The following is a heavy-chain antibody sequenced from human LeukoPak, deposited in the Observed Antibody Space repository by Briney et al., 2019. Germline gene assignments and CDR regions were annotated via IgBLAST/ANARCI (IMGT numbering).Heavy chain of an antibody. Sequence: GGSLRLSCAVSGFTFSDYYMSWIRQAPGKGLEWVSYVSSSRSYTNYADSVKGRFTIPRDNAKNSLYLQMNSLRAEDTAVYYCAREVKAVPGDESFDYWGQGTLVTVSS. D-gene: IGHD6-19*01. J-gene: IGHJ4*02. V-gene: IGHV3-11*05. CDR2: VSSSRSYT. CDR1: GFTFSDYY. CDR3: AREVKAVPGDESFDY.